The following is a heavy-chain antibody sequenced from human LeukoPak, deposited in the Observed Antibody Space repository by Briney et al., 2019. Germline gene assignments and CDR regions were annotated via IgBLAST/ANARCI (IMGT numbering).Heavy chain of an antibody. V-gene: IGHV3-30*02. CDR3: AKLTSAAAPGGY. CDR2: IRYDGSNK. Sequence: PGGSLRLSCAASGFTFSSYGMHWVRQAPGKGLEWVAFIRYDGSNKYYADSVKGRFTISRDNSKNTLYLQMNSLRAEDTAVYYCAKLTSAAAPGGYWGQGTLVTVSS. D-gene: IGHD6-13*01. CDR1: GFTFSSYG. J-gene: IGHJ4*02.